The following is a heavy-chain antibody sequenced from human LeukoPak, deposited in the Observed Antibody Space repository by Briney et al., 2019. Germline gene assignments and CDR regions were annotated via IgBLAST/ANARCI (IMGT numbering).Heavy chain of an antibody. Sequence: GGSLRLSCAASGFTFSSYAMSWVRQAPGKGLEWVSAISGSGGSTYYADSVKGRFTISRDNSKNTLYLQMNSLRAEYPAVYYCAKGTYYYSSGTTNAFDYWGKGTLVTVSS. CDR3: AKGTYYYSSGTTNAFDY. J-gene: IGHJ4*02. CDR1: GFTFSSYA. V-gene: IGHV3-23*01. D-gene: IGHD3-10*01. CDR2: ISGSGGST.